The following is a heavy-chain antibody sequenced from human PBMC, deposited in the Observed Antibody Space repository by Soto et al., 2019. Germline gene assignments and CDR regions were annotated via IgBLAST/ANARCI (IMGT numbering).Heavy chain of an antibody. CDR1: GSTFSSYA. J-gene: IGHJ4*02. CDR2: IIPIFGTA. D-gene: IGHD5-12*01. CDR3: ARDRDGYHKPAFDY. Sequence: QVQLVQSGAEVKKPGSSVKVSCKASGSTFSSYAISWVRQAPGQGLEWMGGIIPIFGTANYAQKFQGRVTITADESTSTAYMELSSLRSEDTAVYYCARDRDGYHKPAFDYWGQGTLVTVSS. V-gene: IGHV1-69*01.